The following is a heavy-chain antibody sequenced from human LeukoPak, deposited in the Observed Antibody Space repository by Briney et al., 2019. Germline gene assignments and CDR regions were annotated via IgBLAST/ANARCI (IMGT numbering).Heavy chain of an antibody. CDR1: GYTLTELS. CDR3: ATLAVAGNDYYYGMDV. V-gene: IGHV1-24*01. CDR2: FDPEDGET. J-gene: IGHJ6*02. Sequence: ASVKVSCKVSGYTLTELSMHWVRQAPGKGLEWMGGFDPEDGETIYAQKFQGRVTMTEDTSTDTAYMELSSLRSEDTAVYNCATLAVAGNDYYYGMDVWGQGTTVTVSS. D-gene: IGHD6-19*01.